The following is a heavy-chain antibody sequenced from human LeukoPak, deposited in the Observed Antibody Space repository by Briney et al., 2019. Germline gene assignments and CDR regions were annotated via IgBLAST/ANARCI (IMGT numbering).Heavy chain of an antibody. D-gene: IGHD1-26*01. V-gene: IGHV1-69*04. Sequence: GSSVKVSCKASGGTFSSYAISWVRQAPGQGLEWMGRIIPILGIANYAQKFQGRVTITADKSTGTAYMELSSLRSEDTAVYYCARAISGSYYYWGQGTLVTVSS. CDR1: GGTFSSYA. CDR3: ARAISGSYYY. CDR2: IIPILGIA. J-gene: IGHJ4*02.